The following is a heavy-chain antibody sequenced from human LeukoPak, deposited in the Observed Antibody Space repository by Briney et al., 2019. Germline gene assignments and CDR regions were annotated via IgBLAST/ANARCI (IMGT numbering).Heavy chain of an antibody. J-gene: IGHJ4*02. Sequence: SVKVSCKASVGTFSSYAISLVRQAPGQGLEWMGRIIPIFGTANYAQKFQGRVTITTDESTSTAYMELSSLRSEDTAVYYCARDLPRPDPSSTEEPRGSDYWGQGTLVTVSS. CDR1: VGTFSSYA. V-gene: IGHV1-69*05. CDR2: IIPIFGTA. CDR3: ARDLPRPDPSSTEEPRGSDY. D-gene: IGHD6-13*01.